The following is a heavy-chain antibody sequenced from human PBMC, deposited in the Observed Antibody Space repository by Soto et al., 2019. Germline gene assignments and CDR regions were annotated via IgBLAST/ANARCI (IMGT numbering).Heavy chain of an antibody. CDR3: ARDPRERDIAVVVRSTANWFDP. D-gene: IGHD2-15*01. CDR1: GFTFNIYG. Sequence: QVQLVESGGGVVQPGRSLRLSCAASGFTFNIYGMHWVRQAPDKGLEWVSVISHEGSTKHYADSVMGRFDISRDNSKNTLYLHMNSLRPEDTAVYYCARDPRERDIAVVVRSTANWFDPWGQGTLVTVSS. V-gene: IGHV3-30*03. CDR2: ISHEGSTK. J-gene: IGHJ5*02.